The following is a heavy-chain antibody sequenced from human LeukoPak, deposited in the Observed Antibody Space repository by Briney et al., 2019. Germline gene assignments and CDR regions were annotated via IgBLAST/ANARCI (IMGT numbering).Heavy chain of an antibody. CDR3: AKVHYSSSWSITRRYYFDY. Sequence: GGSLRLSCAASGFTFSSYAMSWVRQAPGKGLEWVSAISGSGGSTYYADSVKGRFTISRDNSKNTLYLQMNSLRAGDTAVYYCAKVHYSSSWSITRRYYFDYWGQGTLVTVSP. J-gene: IGHJ4*02. CDR1: GFTFSSYA. D-gene: IGHD6-13*01. CDR2: ISGSGGST. V-gene: IGHV3-23*01.